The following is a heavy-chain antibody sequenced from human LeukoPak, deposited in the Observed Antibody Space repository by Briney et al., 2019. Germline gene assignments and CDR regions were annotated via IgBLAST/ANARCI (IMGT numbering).Heavy chain of an antibody. D-gene: IGHD3-16*01. J-gene: IGHJ4*02. CDR1: GFTFSSYS. CDR2: ISSGSSYI. V-gene: IGHV3-21*01. CDR3: ARENGPGGAEFDY. Sequence: GGSLRLSRAASGFTFSSYSINWIRQAPGKGLEWVSSISSGSSYIYSAGYADSVKGRFTISRDNAQNSVYLQVSSLRGEDTAVYYCARENGPGGAEFDYWGQGTLVTVSS.